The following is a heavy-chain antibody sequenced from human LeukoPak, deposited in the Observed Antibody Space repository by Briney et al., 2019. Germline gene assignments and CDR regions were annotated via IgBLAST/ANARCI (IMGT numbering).Heavy chain of an antibody. CDR2: ISGSGGST. V-gene: IGHV3-23*01. D-gene: IGHD2-2*01. CDR1: GFTFSSYA. CDR3: AKSRIVVWSTSCYVCAFDI. Sequence: GGSLRLSCAASGFTFSSYAMSWVRQAPGKGLEWVSAISGSGGSTYYADSVKGRFTISRDNSKNTLYLQMNSLRAEDTAVYYCAKSRIVVWSTSCYVCAFDIWGQGTMVTVSS. J-gene: IGHJ3*02.